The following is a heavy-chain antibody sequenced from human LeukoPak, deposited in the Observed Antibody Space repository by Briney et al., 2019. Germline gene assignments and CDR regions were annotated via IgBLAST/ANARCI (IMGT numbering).Heavy chain of an antibody. CDR2: INSGGSWT. CDR3: VSFYETY. J-gene: IGHJ4*02. D-gene: IGHD2/OR15-2a*01. Sequence: GGSLRLSCAASGFTFSNYDMNWVRQAPGKGLVWVSHINSGGSWTSYADSVKGRFTISKDNAKNTVYLQMNSLRAEDTAVYYCVSFYETYWGRGTLVTVSS. V-gene: IGHV3-74*01. CDR1: GFTFSNYD.